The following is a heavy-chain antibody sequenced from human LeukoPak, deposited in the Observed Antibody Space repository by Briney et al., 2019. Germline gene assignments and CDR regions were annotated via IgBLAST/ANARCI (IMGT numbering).Heavy chain of an antibody. CDR2: IRYDGSHK. Sequence: GGSLRLSCAASGFTFSSYGMHWVRQAPGKGLEWVAFIRYDGSHKYYADSVKGRFTISRDNSKNTLYLQMNSLRAEDTAVYYCAKTSGYSWGQGTLVTVSS. CDR3: AKTSGYS. V-gene: IGHV3-30*02. D-gene: IGHD5-18*01. CDR1: GFTFSSYG. J-gene: IGHJ4*02.